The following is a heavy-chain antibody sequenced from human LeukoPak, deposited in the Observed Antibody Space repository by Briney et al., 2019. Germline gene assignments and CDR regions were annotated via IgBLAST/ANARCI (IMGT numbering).Heavy chain of an antibody. J-gene: IGHJ4*02. D-gene: IGHD6-19*01. Sequence: PGGSLRLSCVASGFTFSRYWMSWVRQAPGKGLEWVANIKQDESEKYYVDSVKGRFTISRDNAKNSLYLQMNSLRAEDTAVYYCARDFEISSGWGQGTLVTVSS. CDR1: GFTFSRYW. CDR2: IKQDESEK. V-gene: IGHV3-7*01. CDR3: ARDFEISSG.